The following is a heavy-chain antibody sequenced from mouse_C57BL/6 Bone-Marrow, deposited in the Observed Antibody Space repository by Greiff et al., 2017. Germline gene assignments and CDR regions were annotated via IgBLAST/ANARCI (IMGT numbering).Heavy chain of an antibody. CDR1: DSEVFPIAY. CDR3: ARDYYGSRFAY. CDR2: ILPSIGRT. D-gene: IGHD1-1*01. J-gene: IGHJ3*01. V-gene: IGHV15-2*01. Sequence: QVQLQQSGSELRSPGSSVTLSCKDFDSEVFPIAYMSWVRQKPGHGFEWIGGILPSIGRTIYGEKFEDKATLYADTLSNTAYLELNSLTSEDSAIYCCARDYYGSRFAYWGQGTLVTDSA.